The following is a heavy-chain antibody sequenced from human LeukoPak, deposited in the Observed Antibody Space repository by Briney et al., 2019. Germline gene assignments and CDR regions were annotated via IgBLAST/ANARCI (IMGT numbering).Heavy chain of an antibody. Sequence: PSETLSLTCAAYGGSFSGYYWSWIRQPPGKGLEWIGEINHSGSTNYNPSLKSRVTISVDTSKNQFSLKLSSVTAADTAVYYCALSPGYSGYAYYFDYWGQGTLVTVSS. J-gene: IGHJ4*02. V-gene: IGHV4-34*01. CDR3: ALSPGYSGYAYYFDY. D-gene: IGHD5-12*01. CDR2: INHSGST. CDR1: GGSFSGYY.